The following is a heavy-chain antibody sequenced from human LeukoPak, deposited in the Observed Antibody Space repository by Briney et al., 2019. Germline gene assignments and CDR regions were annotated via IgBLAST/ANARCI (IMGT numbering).Heavy chain of an antibody. CDR2: ISAYNGNT. Sequence: GPSLKLSSKASGYPFTSYGISGVRQAPRQGREWMGWISAYNGNTHYAQKRQGRVTMTTDTSTSTAYMELRSLRSDDTAVYYCARGGHCDILTGYYSLGYFDYWGQGTLVTVSS. CDR3: ARGGHCDILTGYYSLGYFDY. V-gene: IGHV1-18*01. CDR1: GYPFTSYG. D-gene: IGHD3-9*01. J-gene: IGHJ4*02.